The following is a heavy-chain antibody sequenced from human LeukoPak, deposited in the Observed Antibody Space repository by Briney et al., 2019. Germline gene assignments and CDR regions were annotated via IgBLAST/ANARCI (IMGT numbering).Heavy chain of an antibody. CDR3: ARGGMDSSSWYGYYYYYYYMDV. D-gene: IGHD6-13*01. Sequence: ASVKVSCKASGYTFTSYGISWVRQAPGQGLEWMGWMNPNSGNTGYAQKFQGRVTMTRNTSISTAYMELSSLRSEDTAVYYCARGGMDSSSWYGYYYYYYYMDVWGKGTTVTISS. V-gene: IGHV1-8*02. CDR1: GYTFTSYG. J-gene: IGHJ6*03. CDR2: MNPNSGNT.